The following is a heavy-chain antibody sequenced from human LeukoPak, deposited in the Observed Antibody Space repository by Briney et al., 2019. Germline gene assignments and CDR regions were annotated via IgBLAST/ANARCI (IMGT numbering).Heavy chain of an antibody. J-gene: IGHJ4*02. V-gene: IGHV1-2*02. Sequence: ASVKVSCKASGYTFTGYYMHWVRQAPGQGLEWMGWINPNSGGTNYAQKFQGRVTMTRDTSISTAYMDLNSLRSDDTAVYYCAKIVDGSGWSPFEYWGQGTLVTVSS. CDR2: INPNSGGT. CDR1: GYTFTGYY. D-gene: IGHD6-19*01. CDR3: AKIVDGSGWSPFEY.